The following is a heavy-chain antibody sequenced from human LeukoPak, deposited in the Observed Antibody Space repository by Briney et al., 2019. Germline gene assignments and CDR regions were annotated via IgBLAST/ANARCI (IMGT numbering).Heavy chain of an antibody. J-gene: IGHJ6*03. D-gene: IGHD3-10*01. CDR2: IYYSGST. V-gene: IGHV4-39*07. CDR3: ARVFDSGSQAYFYYMDV. Sequence: SKTLSLTCTVSGGSISSSSYYWGWIRQPPGKGLEWIGSIYYSGSTYYNPSLKSRVTISVDTSKNQFSLKLSSVTAADTAVYYCARVFDSGSQAYFYYMDVWGKGTTVTISS. CDR1: GGSISSSSYY.